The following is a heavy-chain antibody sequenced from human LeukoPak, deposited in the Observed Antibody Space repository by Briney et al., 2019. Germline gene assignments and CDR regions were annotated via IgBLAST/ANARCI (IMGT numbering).Heavy chain of an antibody. CDR2: IWYDGSIK. Sequence: GGSLGLSCVASGFSLSDYGVHWVRQAPGKGLEWVAVIWYDGSIKYYADSVKGRSTISRDNSRNTVYLQMNSLRAEDTAVYYCVKGFNWYFDLWGRGTLVTVSS. CDR3: VKGFNWYFDL. J-gene: IGHJ2*01. CDR1: GFSLSDYG. V-gene: IGHV3-33*06.